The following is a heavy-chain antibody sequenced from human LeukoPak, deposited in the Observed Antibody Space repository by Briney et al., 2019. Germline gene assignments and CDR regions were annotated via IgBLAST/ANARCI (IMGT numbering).Heavy chain of an antibody. V-gene: IGHV3-23*01. CDR2: ISGSGGST. CDR1: VFTYSIYA. J-gene: IGHJ4*02. D-gene: IGHD3-22*01. CDR3: AKGEDRITMIVVVIYYFDY. Sequence: GGSLRLSCAASVFTYSIYAMRWVRQAPGKGLEWVSAISGSGGSTYYADSVKGRFTISRDNSKNALYLQMNSLRAEDTAVYYCAKGEDRITMIVVVIYYFDYWGQGTLVTVSS.